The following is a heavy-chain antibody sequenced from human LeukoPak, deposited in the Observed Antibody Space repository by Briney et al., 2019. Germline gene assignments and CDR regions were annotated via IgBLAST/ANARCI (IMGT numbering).Heavy chain of an antibody. V-gene: IGHV3-9*03. CDR1: GFTFDNYA. Sequence: QPGRSLRLSCAASGFTFDNYAMHWVRQAPGKGLEWVSGISWNTGGIGYADSVKGRFTISRDNAKNSLYLQMNSLRAEDMALYYCAKDEFVAAAFTGAFDIWGQGAMVTVSS. CDR3: AKDEFVAAAFTGAFDI. CDR2: ISWNTGGI. D-gene: IGHD6-13*01. J-gene: IGHJ3*02.